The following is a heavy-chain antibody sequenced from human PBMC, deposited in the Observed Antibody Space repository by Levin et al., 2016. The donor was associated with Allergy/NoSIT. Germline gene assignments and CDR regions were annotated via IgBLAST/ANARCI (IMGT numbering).Heavy chain of an antibody. Sequence: VRQAPGKGLEWVSYISSSGSTIYYADSVKGRFTISRDNAKNSLYLQMNSLRAEDTAVYYCARSLITMIVVGYGMDVWGQGTTVTVSS. J-gene: IGHJ6*02. CDR3: ARSLITMIVVGYGMDV. D-gene: IGHD3-22*01. CDR2: ISSSGSTI. V-gene: IGHV3-48*03.